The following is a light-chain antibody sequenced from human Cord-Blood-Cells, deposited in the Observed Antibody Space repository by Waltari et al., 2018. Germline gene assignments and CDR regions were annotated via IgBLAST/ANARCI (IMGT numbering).Light chain of an antibody. CDR3: QQYGSSPT. J-gene: IGKJ1*01. CDR1: QSVSSSY. Sequence: EIVLTQSPATLSLSPGERATLSCGASQSVSSSYLAWYQQKPGLAPRLLIYDASSRATGIPDRFSGIGSGTDFTLTISRLEPEDFAVYYCQQYGSSPTFGQGTKVEIK. V-gene: IGKV3D-20*01. CDR2: DAS.